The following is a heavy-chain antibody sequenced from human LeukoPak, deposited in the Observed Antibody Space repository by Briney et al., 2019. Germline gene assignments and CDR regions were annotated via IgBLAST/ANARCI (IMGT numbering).Heavy chain of an antibody. CDR3: TRLVMWLGYNWFDP. D-gene: IGHD6-19*01. V-gene: IGHV3-73*01. CDR2: IRSKANSYAT. Sequence: QPGGSLRLSCAASGFTFSGSAMHWVRQASGKGLEWVGRIRSKANSYATAYAASVKGRFTISRDDSKNTAYLQMNSLKTEDTAVYYCTRLVMWLGYNWFDPWGQGTLVTVSS. J-gene: IGHJ5*02. CDR1: GFTFSGSA.